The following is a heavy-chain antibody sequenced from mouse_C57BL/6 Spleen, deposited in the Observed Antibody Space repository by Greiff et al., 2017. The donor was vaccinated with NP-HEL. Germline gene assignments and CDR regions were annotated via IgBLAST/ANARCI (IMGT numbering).Heavy chain of an antibody. V-gene: IGHV1-61*01. Sequence: QVQLQQPGAELVRPGSSVKLSCKASGYTFTSYWMDWVKQRPGQGLEWIGNIYPSDSETHYNQKFKDKATLTVDTSSSTAYMQLGSLTSEDSAVYYWARKGNYGYYAMEDWGQGTSVTASS. D-gene: IGHD2-1*01. J-gene: IGHJ4*01. CDR1: GYTFTSYW. CDR2: IYPSDSET. CDR3: ARKGNYGYYAMED.